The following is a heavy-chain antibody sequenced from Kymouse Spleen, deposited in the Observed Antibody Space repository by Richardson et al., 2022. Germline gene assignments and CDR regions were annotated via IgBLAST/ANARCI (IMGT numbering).Heavy chain of an antibody. D-gene: IGHD6-6*01. Sequence: EVQLVESGGGLVQPGRSLRLSCAASGFTFDDYAMHWVRQAPGKGLEWVSGISWNSGSIGYADSVKGRFTISRDNAKNSLYLQMNSLRAEDTALYYCAKDPYSSSSGYYYYGMDVWGQGTTVTVSS. CDR1: GFTFDDYA. V-gene: IGHV3-9*01. CDR3: AKDPYSSSSGYYYYGMDV. J-gene: IGHJ6*02. CDR2: ISWNSGSI.